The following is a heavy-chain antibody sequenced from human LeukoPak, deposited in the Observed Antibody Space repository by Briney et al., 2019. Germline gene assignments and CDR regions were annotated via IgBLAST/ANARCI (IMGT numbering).Heavy chain of an antibody. D-gene: IGHD2/OR15-2a*01. CDR1: GYTFTYRY. CDR2: ITPFNGNT. CDR3: AREGNGLLSKDFDY. Sequence: WASVKVSCKASGYTFTYRYLHWVRQAPGQALEWMGWITPFNGNTNYAQKFQDRVTITRDRSMSTAYMELTRLTSDDTAVYYCAREGNGLLSKDFDYWGQGTLVTVSS. J-gene: IGHJ4*02. V-gene: IGHV1-45*02.